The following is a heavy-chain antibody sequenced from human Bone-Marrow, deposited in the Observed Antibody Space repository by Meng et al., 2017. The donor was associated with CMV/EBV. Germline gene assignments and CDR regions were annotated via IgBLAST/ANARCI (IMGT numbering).Heavy chain of an antibody. CDR2: IYYSGST. V-gene: IGHV4-39*07. D-gene: IGHD6-6*01. Sequence: GSLRLSCTVSGGSISSSSYYWGWIRQPPEKGLEWIGSIYYSGSTYYNPSLKSRVTISVDTSKNQFSLKLSSVTAAETAVYYCARGFRPYWFDPWGQGTLVTVSS. CDR1: GGSISSSSYY. CDR3: ARGFRPYWFDP. J-gene: IGHJ5*02.